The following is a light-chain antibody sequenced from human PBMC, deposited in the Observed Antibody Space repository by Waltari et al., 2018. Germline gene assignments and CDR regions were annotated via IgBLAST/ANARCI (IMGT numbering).Light chain of an antibody. V-gene: IGKV1-39*01. CDR2: AAS. CDR1: QSISNS. J-gene: IGKJ1*01. CDR3: QQSYRIPRT. Sequence: DIQMTQSPPSLSASVGDRVTITCRASQSISNSLNLYQQKPGKAPKLLISAASSLQSGVPSSFSGSGSGTDFTLTISSLQPEDFATYYCQQSYRIPRTFGQGTKVEIK.